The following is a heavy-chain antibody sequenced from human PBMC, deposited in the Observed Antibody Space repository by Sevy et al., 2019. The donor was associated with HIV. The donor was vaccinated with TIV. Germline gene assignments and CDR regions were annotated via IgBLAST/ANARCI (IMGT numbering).Heavy chain of an antibody. CDR2: IYYSGST. CDR1: GASISSGTNY. J-gene: IGHJ3*02. V-gene: IGHV4-39*01. CDR3: ARQRGGWYEYDASDI. D-gene: IGHD6-19*01. Sequence: SETLSLTCTVSGASISSGTNYWGWIRQSPGKGLEWIGSIYYSGSTYYNPSLKSRVTISAETPSNQFSLKLTSVTAADTAVYYCARQRGGWYEYDASDIWGQGTMVTVSS.